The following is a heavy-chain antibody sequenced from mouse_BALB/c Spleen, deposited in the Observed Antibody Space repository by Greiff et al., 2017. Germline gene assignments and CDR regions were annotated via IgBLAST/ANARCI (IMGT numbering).Heavy chain of an antibody. J-gene: IGHJ2*01. CDR1: GYTFTSYW. CDR2: IYPGDGDT. CDR3: ARGTTVSDY. D-gene: IGHD1-1*01. V-gene: IGHV1-87*01. Sequence: QVHVKQSGAELARPGASVKLSCKASGYTFTSYWMQWVKQRPGQGLEWIGAIYPGDGDTRYTQKFKGKATLTADKSSSTAYMQLSSLASEDSAVYYCARGTTVSDYWGQGTTLTVAS.